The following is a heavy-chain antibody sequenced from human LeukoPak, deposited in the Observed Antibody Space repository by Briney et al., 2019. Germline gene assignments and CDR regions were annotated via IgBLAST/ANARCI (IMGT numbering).Heavy chain of an antibody. D-gene: IGHD6-19*01. CDR1: GYSFSRFS. CDR2: ISPHTGNT. CDR3: ANPSSSWHDAFDM. J-gene: IGHJ3*02. V-gene: IGHV1-18*01. Sequence: ASVKVSCKASGYSFSRFSFTWLRQAPGHGLEWLGWISPHTGNTSYSEKFQGRVTMTRDPSTNTAYMELRSLKSDDPAVYYCANPSSSWHDAFDMWGQGTMVIVSS.